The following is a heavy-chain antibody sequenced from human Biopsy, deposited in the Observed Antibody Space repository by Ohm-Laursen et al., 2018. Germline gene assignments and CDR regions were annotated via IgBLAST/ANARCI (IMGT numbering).Heavy chain of an antibody. J-gene: IGHJ4*01. Sequence: SLRLSCAASGFTFNTYGMHWVRQAPGTGLEWVSHIDVLDYNTYYVDSVRGRFTISRDNSKEMVYLQINSLRADDAAVYSCVRGWGCYNFDSWGPGTLVTVSS. CDR1: GFTFNTYG. CDR2: IDVLDYNT. D-gene: IGHD2-2*02. CDR3: VRGWGCYNFDS. V-gene: IGHV3-23*01.